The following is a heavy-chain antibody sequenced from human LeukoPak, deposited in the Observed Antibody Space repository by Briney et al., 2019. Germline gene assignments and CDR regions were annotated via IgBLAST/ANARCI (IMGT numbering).Heavy chain of an antibody. CDR2: ISNSGNTK. V-gene: IGHV3-48*03. J-gene: IGHJ4*02. CDR3: ARSTYFDY. CDR1: GFTFSTYE. Sequence: GGSLRLSCAASGFTFSTYEMNWVRQAPGKGLEWVSYISNSGNTKHYADSVKGRFTISRDNAKNSLYLQINSLTAEDMAVYYCARSTYFDYWGQGTLVAVSS.